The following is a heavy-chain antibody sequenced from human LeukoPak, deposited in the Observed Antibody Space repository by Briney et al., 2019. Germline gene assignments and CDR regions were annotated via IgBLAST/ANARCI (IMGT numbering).Heavy chain of an antibody. CDR1: GFTFGSYA. V-gene: IGHV3-23*01. J-gene: IGHJ4*02. Sequence: GGSLRLSCAASGFTFGSYAVIWVRQAPGEALEGGSGISGSGCGTYYADSVKGRFTISRDNSKNTVYLQMHSLSTEDTAVYHCAKTTTGYSSGRYPGWPVDYWGQGTLVTVSS. CDR3: AKTTTGYSSGRYPGWPVDY. CDR2: ISGSGCGT. D-gene: IGHD6-19*01.